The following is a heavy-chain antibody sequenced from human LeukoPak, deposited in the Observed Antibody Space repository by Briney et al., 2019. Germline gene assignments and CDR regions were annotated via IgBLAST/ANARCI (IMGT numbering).Heavy chain of an antibody. CDR3: ARYPQFDY. V-gene: IGHV1-46*01. CDR1: GFTFTIYY. Sequence: ASVKVSFTASGFTFTIYYMHWVRQAPGQGLERMGIINPSGDSTTYAQKFQGRLTVTRDTSTSTVYMELSSLRSEDTAVYYCARYPQFDYWGQGTLVTVSS. J-gene: IGHJ4*02. CDR2: INPSGDST.